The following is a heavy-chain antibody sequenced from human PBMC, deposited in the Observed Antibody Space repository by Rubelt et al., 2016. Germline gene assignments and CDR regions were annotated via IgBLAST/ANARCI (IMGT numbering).Heavy chain of an antibody. Sequence: QLQLQESGPGLVKPSETLSLTCTVSGGSISSSSYYWGWIRQPPGKGLEWIAEIDHREIINYNPSLKSRLTISIDTSKNQFSLRLSSVSAADTAVYYCARAYYYDRYFDLWGRGTLVTVSS. J-gene: IGHJ2*01. CDR2: IDHREII. CDR1: GGSISSSSYY. D-gene: IGHD3-22*01. CDR3: ARAYYYDRYFDL. V-gene: IGHV4-39*07.